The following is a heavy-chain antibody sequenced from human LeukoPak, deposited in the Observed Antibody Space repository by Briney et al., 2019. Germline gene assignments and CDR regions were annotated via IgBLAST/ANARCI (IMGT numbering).Heavy chain of an antibody. Sequence: ASVKVSCKASGYTFTGYYMHWVRQAPRQGVEWMGWINPDSGGTNYAQKFQGRVTMTRDTSISTAYMELSRLRSNDTAVYYCARSITGIYYYMDVWGKGTTVTVSS. V-gene: IGHV1-2*02. CDR2: INPDSGGT. J-gene: IGHJ6*03. D-gene: IGHD1-20*01. CDR1: GYTFTGYY. CDR3: ARSITGIYYYMDV.